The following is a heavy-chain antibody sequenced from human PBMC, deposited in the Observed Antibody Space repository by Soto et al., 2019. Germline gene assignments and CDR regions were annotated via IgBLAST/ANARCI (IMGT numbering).Heavy chain of an antibody. D-gene: IGHD3-22*01. CDR3: ARQNDSSGYRFDY. CDR1: GGTFSSYA. J-gene: IGHJ4*02. V-gene: IGHV1-69*13. CDR2: IIPIFGTA. Sequence: ASVKVSCKASGGTFSSYAISWVRQAPGQGLEWMGGIIPIFGTANYAQKFQGRVTITADESTSTTYMELSSLRSEDTAVYYCARQNDSSGYRFDYWGQGTLVTVSS.